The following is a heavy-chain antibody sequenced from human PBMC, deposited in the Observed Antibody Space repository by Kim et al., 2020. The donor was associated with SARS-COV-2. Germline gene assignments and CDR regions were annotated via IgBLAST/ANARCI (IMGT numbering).Heavy chain of an antibody. D-gene: IGHD3-10*01. Sequence: SETLSLTCTVSGGSISSSSYYWGWIRQPPGKGLEWIGSIYYSGSTYYNPSLKSRVTISVDTSKNQFSLKLSSVTAADTAVYYCARDLGLWFGEDWGQGT. V-gene: IGHV4-39*07. CDR2: IYYSGST. CDR3: ARDLGLWFGED. CDR1: GGSISSSSYY. J-gene: IGHJ4*02.